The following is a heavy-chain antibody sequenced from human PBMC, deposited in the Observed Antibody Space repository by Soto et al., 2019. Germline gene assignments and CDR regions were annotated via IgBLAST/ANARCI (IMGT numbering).Heavy chain of an antibody. CDR2: INPSGGST. V-gene: IGHV1-46*03. CDR1: GYTFTSYY. CDR3: ARDVTIFGVVIIPGYYMDV. D-gene: IGHD3-3*01. Sequence: ASVKVSCKASGYTFTSYYMHWVRQAPGQGLEWMGIINPSGGSTSYAQKFQGRVTMTRDTSTSTVYMELSSLRSEDTAVYYCARDVTIFGVVIIPGYYMDVWGKGTTVTVSS. J-gene: IGHJ6*03.